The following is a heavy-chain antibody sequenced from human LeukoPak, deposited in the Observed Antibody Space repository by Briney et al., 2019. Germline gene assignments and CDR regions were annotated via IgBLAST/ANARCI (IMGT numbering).Heavy chain of an antibody. CDR3: ARGANTNPFDP. Sequence: GGSLRLSCAGAGFTFRNYAMSWVRQAPGKGLEWVSGISGSGDSTYYADSAKGRFAISRDNSKNTLYLQMSSLRAEDTAVYYCARGANTNPFDPWGQGTLVTISS. CDR1: GFTFRNYA. D-gene: IGHD3-16*01. V-gene: IGHV3-23*01. J-gene: IGHJ5*02. CDR2: ISGSGDST.